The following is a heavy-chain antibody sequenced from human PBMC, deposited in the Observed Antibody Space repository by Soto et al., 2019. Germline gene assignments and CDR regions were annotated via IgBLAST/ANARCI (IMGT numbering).Heavy chain of an antibody. Sequence: GESLKISCKGSGYSFTSYWIGWVRQMPGKGLEWMGIIYPGDSDTRYSPSCQGQVTVSADKSISTAYLQWSSLKASDTAMYYCARSQQQLGTYYYYYGMDVWGQGTTVTVSS. CDR2: IYPGDSDT. J-gene: IGHJ6*02. V-gene: IGHV5-51*01. CDR1: GYSFTSYW. CDR3: ARSQQQLGTYYYYYGMDV. D-gene: IGHD6-13*01.